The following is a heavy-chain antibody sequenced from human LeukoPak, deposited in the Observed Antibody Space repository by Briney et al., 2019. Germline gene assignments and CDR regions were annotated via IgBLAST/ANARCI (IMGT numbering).Heavy chain of an antibody. D-gene: IGHD3-3*01. CDR1: GFTFSSYE. J-gene: IGHJ6*02. Sequence: GGSLRLSCAASGFTFSSYEMNWVRQAPGKGLEWVSYISSSGSTIYYADSVKGRFTISRDNAKNSLYLQMNSLRAEDTAVYYCARGSYYDFWSGPPLRAMDVWGQGTTVTVSS. V-gene: IGHV3-48*03. CDR2: ISSSGSTI. CDR3: ARGSYYDFWSGPPLRAMDV.